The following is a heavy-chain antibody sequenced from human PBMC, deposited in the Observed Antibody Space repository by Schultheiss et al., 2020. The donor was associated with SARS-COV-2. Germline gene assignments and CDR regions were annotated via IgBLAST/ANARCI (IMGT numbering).Heavy chain of an antibody. CDR1: GGSLSGSY. Sequence: SETLSLTCTVSGGSLSGSYWSWIRQSPVNGLEYIGYIHYTGTTDYNPSLKSRVTISVDTSKNQFSLKLSSVTAADTAVYYCATNLIAVAGIVFDYWGQGTLVTVSS. V-gene: IGHV4-59*08. D-gene: IGHD6-19*01. CDR3: ATNLIAVAGIVFDY. CDR2: IHYTGTT. J-gene: IGHJ4*02.